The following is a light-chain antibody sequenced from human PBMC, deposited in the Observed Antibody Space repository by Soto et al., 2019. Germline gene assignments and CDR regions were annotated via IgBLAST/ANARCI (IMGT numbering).Light chain of an antibody. V-gene: IGLV2-14*01. CDR2: EVT. J-gene: IGLJ1*01. CDR1: SSDLGGYNY. CDR3: SSYTISTTLV. Sequence: QSALTQPASVSGSPGQSITISCTGTSSDLGGYNYVSWYQQHPGKAPKLMIYEVTNRPSGVSNRFSGSKSGNTASLTISGLQAEDEADYYCSSYTISTTLVFGTGTKGTV.